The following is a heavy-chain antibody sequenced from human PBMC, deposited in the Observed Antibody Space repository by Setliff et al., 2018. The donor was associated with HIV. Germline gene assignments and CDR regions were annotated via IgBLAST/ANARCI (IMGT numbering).Heavy chain of an antibody. CDR3: ARDVAVAATEF. Sequence: LRLSCAASGFTFSNYWMSWVRQAPGKGLEWVAHINQDGSEKNHVDSAKGRFTISRDNARNLVYLQMNSLKGDDTAVYYCARDVAVAATEFWGQGIRVTVSS. J-gene: IGHJ4*02. D-gene: IGHD6-19*01. CDR2: INQDGSEK. CDR1: GFTFSNYW. V-gene: IGHV3-7*03.